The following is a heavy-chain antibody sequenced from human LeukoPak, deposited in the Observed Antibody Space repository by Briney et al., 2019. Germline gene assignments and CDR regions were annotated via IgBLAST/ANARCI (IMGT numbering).Heavy chain of an antibody. CDR3: AREEYDSSGYYPYYFDY. V-gene: IGHV4-4*07. CDR1: GGSISSYY. D-gene: IGHD3-22*01. CDR2: IYTSGST. Sequence: SETLSLTCTVSGGSISSYYWSWIRQPAGKGLEWIGRIYTSGSTNYNPSLKSRVTMSIDTSKNQFSLKLSSVTAADTAVYYGAREEYDSSGYYPYYFDYWGQGTLVTVSS. J-gene: IGHJ4*02.